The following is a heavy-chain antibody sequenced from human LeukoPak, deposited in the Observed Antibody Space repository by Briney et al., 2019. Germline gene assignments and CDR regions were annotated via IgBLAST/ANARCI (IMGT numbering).Heavy chain of an antibody. CDR3: ARAPYYYDSSGYSEPGTANYYYYMDV. Sequence: SETLSLTCTVYGGSISSSSYYWGWIRQPPGKGLEWIGILYSSGNTDYNPSLKSRVTISVDTSKTQFSLKLRSVTAADTAVYYCARAPYYYDSSGYSEPGTANYYYYMDVWGKGTTVTISS. CDR2: LYSSGNT. CDR1: GGSISSSSYY. D-gene: IGHD3-22*01. V-gene: IGHV4-39*07. J-gene: IGHJ6*03.